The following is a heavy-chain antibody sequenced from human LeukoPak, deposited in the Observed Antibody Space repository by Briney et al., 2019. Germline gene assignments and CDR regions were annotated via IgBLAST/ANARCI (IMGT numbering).Heavy chain of an antibody. Sequence: GGSLRLSCAASGFTFSSYGMSWVRQAPGKGLEWVSSISGSGGSTYYADSVKGRFTISRDNSKNTLYLQMNSLRDEDTAVYYCAKSSYYDASGYYREYYFDYWGQGTLVTVSS. D-gene: IGHD3-22*01. CDR1: GFTFSSYG. V-gene: IGHV3-23*01. J-gene: IGHJ4*02. CDR3: AKSSYYDASGYYREYYFDY. CDR2: ISGSGGST.